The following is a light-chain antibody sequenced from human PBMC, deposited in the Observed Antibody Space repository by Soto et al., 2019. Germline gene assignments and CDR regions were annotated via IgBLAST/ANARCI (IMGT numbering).Light chain of an antibody. CDR1: QSVSRN. CDR3: QQYNNWPPIT. J-gene: IGKJ5*01. CDR2: DAS. Sequence: EIVLTQSPATLCLYPGEGATLSCRASQSVSRNLAWYQQKPGQAPRLLIYDASNRATGIPARFSGSGSGTEFTLTISSLQSEDFAVYYCQQYNNWPPITFGQGTRLEI. V-gene: IGKV3D-15*01.